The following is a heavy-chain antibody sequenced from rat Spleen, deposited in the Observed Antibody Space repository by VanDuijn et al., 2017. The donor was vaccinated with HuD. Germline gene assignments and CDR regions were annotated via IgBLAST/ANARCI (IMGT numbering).Heavy chain of an antibody. V-gene: IGHV2-63*01. D-gene: IGHD5-1*01. CDR2: LWYDGDT. Sequence: QVQLKESGPGLVQPSETLSLTCTVSGFSLTSYSVSWVRQPSGKGPEWMGRLWYDGDTAYNSAIKSRLSISRDTSKNQVFLKMNRLQTYDTGTYYCTRDRNWEGDNWFAYWGQGTLVTVSS. CDR3: TRDRNWEGDNWFAY. CDR1: GFSLTSYS. J-gene: IGHJ3*01.